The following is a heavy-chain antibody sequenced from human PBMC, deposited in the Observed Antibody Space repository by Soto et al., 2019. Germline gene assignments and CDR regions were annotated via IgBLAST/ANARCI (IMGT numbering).Heavy chain of an antibody. D-gene: IGHD1-26*01. CDR2: ISWNSGSI. CDR1: GFTFYEYA. J-gene: IGHJ6*02. Sequence: GGSLRLSCAASGFTFYEYAMHWVRQAPGKGLEWVSGISWNSGSIGYADSVKGRFTISRDNAKNSPYLQMNSLRAEDTALYYCAKERHRGSYYYGMDVWGQGTTVTVSS. V-gene: IGHV3-9*01. CDR3: AKERHRGSYYYGMDV.